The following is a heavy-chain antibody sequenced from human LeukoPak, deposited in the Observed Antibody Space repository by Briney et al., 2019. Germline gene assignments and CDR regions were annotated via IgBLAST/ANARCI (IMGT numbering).Heavy chain of an antibody. J-gene: IGHJ4*02. CDR1: GGSISSGDYY. V-gene: IGHV4-30-4*08. D-gene: IGHD4-17*01. CDR3: ARPRGGDYDFDY. Sequence: SQTLSLTCTVSGGSISSGDYYWSWIRQPPGKGLEWIGYIYYSGSTYYNPSLKSRVTISVATSKNQFSLKLSSVTAADTAVYYCARPRGGDYDFDYWGQGTLVTVSS. CDR2: IYYSGST.